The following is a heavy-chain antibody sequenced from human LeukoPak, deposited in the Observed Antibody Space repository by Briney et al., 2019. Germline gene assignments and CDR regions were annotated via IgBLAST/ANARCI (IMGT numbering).Heavy chain of an antibody. CDR1: GYTFTGYY. V-gene: IGHV1-2*02. D-gene: IGHD6-13*01. J-gene: IGHJ4*02. CDR3: ARTGLAAAGSTDDY. Sequence: ASVKVSCKASGYTFTGYYMHWVRQAPGQGLEWMGWINPNSGGTNYAQKFQGRVTMTRDTSISTAYMELSSLRSEDTAVYYCARTGLAAAGSTDDYWGQGTLVTVSS. CDR2: INPNSGGT.